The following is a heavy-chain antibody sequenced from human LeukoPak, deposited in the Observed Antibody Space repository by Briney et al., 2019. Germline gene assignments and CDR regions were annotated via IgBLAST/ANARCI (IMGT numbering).Heavy chain of an antibody. V-gene: IGHV4-39*01. CDR2: IYYSGST. D-gene: IGHD2-21*02. J-gene: IGHJ5*02. CDR1: GGSITSTSYY. Sequence: SETLSLTCTVSGGSITSTSYYWGWIRQPPGKGLEWIGNIYYSGSTYYNPSLTSRVTISVDTSKNQFSLKLSSVTAADTAVYYCARRSKVVVTANWFDPWGQGTLVTASS. CDR3: ARRSKVVVTANWFDP.